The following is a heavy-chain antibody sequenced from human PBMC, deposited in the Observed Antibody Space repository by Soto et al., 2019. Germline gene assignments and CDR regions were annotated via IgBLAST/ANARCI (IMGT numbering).Heavy chain of an antibody. CDR2: IYYSGST. J-gene: IGHJ6*03. D-gene: IGHD1-1*01. V-gene: IGHV4-59*01. CDR3: ATVQPTGTTRYYYDYMDV. Sequence: SETLSLTCTVSGGSISSYYWSWIRQPPGKGLEWIGYIYYSGSTNYNPSLKSRVTISVDTSKNQFSLKLSSVTAADTAVYYWATVQPTGTTRYYYDYMDVWGKGTTVTVSS. CDR1: GGSISSYY.